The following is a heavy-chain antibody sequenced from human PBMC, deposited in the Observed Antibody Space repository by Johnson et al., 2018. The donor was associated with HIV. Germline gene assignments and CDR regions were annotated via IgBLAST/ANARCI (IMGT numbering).Heavy chain of an antibody. CDR1: GFTFSDYY. CDR2: IYGGGTT. V-gene: IGHV3-66*02. Sequence: EVHLVESGGGLVKPGRSLRLSCAASGFTFSDYYMSWIRQAPGKGLEWVSLIYGGGTTYYADSVKGRFPISRDNSKNTLYLQMNSLSREDTAVYYCAKGGVGRDGNRDAFDIWGQGTMVIVSS. CDR3: AKGGVGRDGNRDAFDI. D-gene: IGHD5-24*01. J-gene: IGHJ3*02.